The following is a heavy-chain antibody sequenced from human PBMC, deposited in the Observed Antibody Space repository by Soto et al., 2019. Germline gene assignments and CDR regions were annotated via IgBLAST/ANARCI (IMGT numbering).Heavy chain of an antibody. V-gene: IGHV3-53*02. CDR1: GFTVSDNY. CDR2: LYSAGNA. CDR3: ARDKGGGWYYSDS. Sequence: EVHLVETGGALIQPGGSLRLSCAASGFTVSDNYMTWVRQAPGKGLEWVSVLYSAGNAYYADSVQGRFTISRDDSKNTLYLQMNRLRAEDTAVYYCARDKGGGWYYSDSWGQGTLVTVSS. J-gene: IGHJ4*02. D-gene: IGHD6-19*01.